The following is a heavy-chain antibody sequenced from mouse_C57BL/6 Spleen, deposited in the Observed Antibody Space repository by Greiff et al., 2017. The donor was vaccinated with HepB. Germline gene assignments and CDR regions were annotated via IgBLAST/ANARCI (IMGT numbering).Heavy chain of an antibody. CDR3: TRGVVASYCAMDY. Sequence: VQLQQPGAELVRPGASVTLSCKASGYTFTDYEMHWVKQTPVHGLEWIGAIDPETGGTAYNQKFKGKAILTADKSSSTAYMELRSLTSDDSSVDSCTRGVVASYCAMDYWGQGTSVTVSS. CDR1: GYTFTDYE. CDR2: IDPETGGT. J-gene: IGHJ4*01. D-gene: IGHD1-1*01. V-gene: IGHV1-15*01.